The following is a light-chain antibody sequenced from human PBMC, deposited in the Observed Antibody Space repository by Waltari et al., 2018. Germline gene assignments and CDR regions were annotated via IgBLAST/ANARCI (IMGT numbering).Light chain of an antibody. Sequence: QSALTQPASVSGSPGQSITISCTGSGSDIGGSNLVSWYQQHPGKAPKIMIYEVTKRPSGVSIRFSGSKSGNTAALTISGLQAEDEGDYFCCSHAGSETYVVFGGGTKLTVL. CDR3: CSHAGSETYVV. CDR1: GSDIGGSNL. CDR2: EVT. V-gene: IGLV2-23*02. J-gene: IGLJ2*01.